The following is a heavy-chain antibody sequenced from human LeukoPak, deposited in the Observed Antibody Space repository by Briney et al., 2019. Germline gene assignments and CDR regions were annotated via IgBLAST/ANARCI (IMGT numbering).Heavy chain of an antibody. CDR1: GGSFSGYY. CDR3: ARGLYDFWSGRYYYYMDV. CDR2: INHSGST. Sequence: SETLSLTCAVYGGSFSGYYCSWIRQPPGKGLEWIGEINHSGSTNYNPSLKSRVTISVDTSKNQFSLKLSSVTAADTAVYYCARGLYDFWSGRYYYYMDVWGKGTTVTVSS. V-gene: IGHV4-34*01. J-gene: IGHJ6*03. D-gene: IGHD3-3*01.